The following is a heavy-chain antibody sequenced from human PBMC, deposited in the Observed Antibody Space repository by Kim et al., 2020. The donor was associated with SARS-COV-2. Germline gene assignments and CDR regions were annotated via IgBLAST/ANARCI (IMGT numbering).Heavy chain of an antibody. Sequence: GGSLRLSCAASGFTFSAHALHWVRQAPGKGLEWVALIAYDGSHISYPDSVKGRFIISRDNTKSTLYLQMNSLRPEDTAVYYCLAEIGSRSFDHWGQGTLGHRLL. CDR3: LAEIGSRSFDH. CDR2: IAYDGSHI. D-gene: IGHD3-10*01. J-gene: IGHJ4*02. CDR1: GFTFSAHA. V-gene: IGHV3-30*04.